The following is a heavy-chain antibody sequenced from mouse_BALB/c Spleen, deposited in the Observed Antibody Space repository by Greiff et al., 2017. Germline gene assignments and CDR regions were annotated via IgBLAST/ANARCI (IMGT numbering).Heavy chain of an antibody. D-gene: IGHD1-2*01. V-gene: IGHV5-6-5*01. Sequence: EVHLVESGGGLVKPGGSLKLSCAASGFTFSSYAMSWVRQTPEKRLEWVASISSGGSTYYPDSVKGRFTISRDNARNILYLQMSSLRSEDTAMYYCARGNYYGYDNYAMDYWGQGTSVTVSS. CDR2: ISSGGST. CDR3: ARGNYYGYDNYAMDY. J-gene: IGHJ4*01. CDR1: GFTFSSYA.